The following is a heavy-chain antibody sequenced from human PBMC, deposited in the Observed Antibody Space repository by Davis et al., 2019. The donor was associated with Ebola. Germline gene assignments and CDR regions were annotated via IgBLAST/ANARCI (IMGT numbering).Heavy chain of an antibody. CDR1: GYTFTGYY. CDR2: INPNSGGT. D-gene: IGHD6-6*01. CDR3: ATERASIAARNDAFDI. Sequence: ASVKVSCKASGYTFTGYYMHWVRQAPGQGLEWMGWINPNSGGTNYAQKFQGRVTMTRDTSISTAYMELSRLRSDDTAVYYCATERASIAARNDAFDIWGQGTMVTVSS. J-gene: IGHJ3*02. V-gene: IGHV1-2*02.